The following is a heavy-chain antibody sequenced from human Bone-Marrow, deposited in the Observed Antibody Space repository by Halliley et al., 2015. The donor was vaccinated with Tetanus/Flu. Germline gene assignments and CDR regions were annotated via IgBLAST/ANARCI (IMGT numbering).Heavy chain of an antibody. CDR2: IDSYGGTS. D-gene: IGHD3-22*01. CDR3: AREGGYAMDV. V-gene: IGHV3-74*01. Sequence: LVWVARIDSYGGTSSPAESVKGRFTISRDSGKDTVYLQMNSLRVEDTGVYYCAREGGYAMDVWGQGTTVPVSS. J-gene: IGHJ6*02.